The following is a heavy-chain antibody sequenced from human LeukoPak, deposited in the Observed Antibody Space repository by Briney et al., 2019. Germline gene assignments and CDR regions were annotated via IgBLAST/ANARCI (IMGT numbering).Heavy chain of an antibody. V-gene: IGHV4-59*08. J-gene: IGHJ4*02. D-gene: IGHD6-19*01. CDR3: ARLIAVAGTYRGHFDY. CDR2: IYYSGST. CDR1: GGSISTYY. Sequence: PSETLSLTRTISGGSISTYYWSWIRQPPGKGLEWIGYIYYSGSTNYNPSLMSRLTISVDTSKNQFSLKLSSVTAADTAVYYCARLIAVAGTYRGHFDYWGKGALDPVSS.